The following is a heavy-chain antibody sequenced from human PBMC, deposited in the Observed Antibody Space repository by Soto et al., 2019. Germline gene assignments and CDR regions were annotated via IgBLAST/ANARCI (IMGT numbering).Heavy chain of an antibody. V-gene: IGHV3-23*01. J-gene: IGHJ3*02. CDR3: AKDSGLPDFGRVIHAFDI. CDR2: IGALGSSA. CDR1: GFTFRDFA. Sequence: EVQLLQSGGALGQPGGSLRLSCAASGFTFRDFAMSWVRQSPGRGLEWVSAIGALGSSAFYADSVRGRFTISRDNSNNGLYLQMNSLRAEDMAVYYCAKDSGLPDFGRVIHAFDIWGKGTMATFSS. D-gene: IGHD3-16*01.